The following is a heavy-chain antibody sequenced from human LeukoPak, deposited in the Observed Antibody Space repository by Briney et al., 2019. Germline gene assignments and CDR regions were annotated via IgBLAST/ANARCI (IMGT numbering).Heavy chain of an antibody. V-gene: IGHV4-59*11. J-gene: IGHJ4*02. CDR1: GGSINIHD. Sequence: PSETLSLTCTVSGGSINIHDWSWIRQPPGKRLEWIGYIYNNGSTNYNPSLKSRVTMSLDTSKNQFSLKLSSVTAADTAVYYCARDRSSSSWYPLDYWGQGTLVTVSS. CDR2: IYNNGST. D-gene: IGHD6-13*01. CDR3: ARDRSSSSWYPLDY.